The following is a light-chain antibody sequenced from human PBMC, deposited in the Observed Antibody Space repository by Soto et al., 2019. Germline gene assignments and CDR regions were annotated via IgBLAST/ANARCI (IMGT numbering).Light chain of an antibody. V-gene: IGLV7-46*01. CDR1: TGAVTSGHY. Sequence: QAVVTQEPSLTVSPGGTVTLNCGSSTGAVTSGHYPYWFQQKPGQAPRTLIYDTSNKHSWTPDRFSGSLIGGKSALTLSGAQTEDEAEYYCLLSYSGARVFGGGTKVTVL. CDR2: DTS. CDR3: LLSYSGARV. J-gene: IGLJ2*01.